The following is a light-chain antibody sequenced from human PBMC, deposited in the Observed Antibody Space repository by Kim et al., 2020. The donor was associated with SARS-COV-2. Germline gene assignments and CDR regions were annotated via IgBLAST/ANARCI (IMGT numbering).Light chain of an antibody. J-gene: IGLJ2*01. V-gene: IGLV2-14*03. CDR1: GSDLGDYNS. Sequence: GQSVAISCTGTGSDLGDYNSVSWFQQHPGKAPKLIIYAVSNRPSGVSNRFSGSKSGYTACLTISTLQTEDEADYFCSSYTDTNTLLFGGGTQLTVL. CDR2: AVS. CDR3: SSYTDTNTLL.